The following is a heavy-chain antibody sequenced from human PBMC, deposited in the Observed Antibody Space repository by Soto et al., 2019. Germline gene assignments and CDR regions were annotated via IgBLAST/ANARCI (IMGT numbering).Heavy chain of an antibody. V-gene: IGHV3-33*01. CDR3: ARGGDEQWLVPDYYGMDV. CDR1: GFTFSSYG. J-gene: IGHJ6*02. Sequence: GGSLRLSCAASGFTFSSYGMHWVRQAPGKGLEWVAVIWYDGSNKYYADSVKGRFTISRDNSKNTLYLQMNSLRAEDTAVYYCARGGDEQWLVPDYYGMDVWGQGTTVTVSS. CDR2: IWYDGSNK. D-gene: IGHD6-19*01.